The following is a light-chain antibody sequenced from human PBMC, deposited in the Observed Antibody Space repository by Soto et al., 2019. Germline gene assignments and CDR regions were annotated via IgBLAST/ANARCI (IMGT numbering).Light chain of an antibody. CDR1: ESVSDTY. Sequence: VLTQSPGTLSLSPGDRATLSCRVSESVSDTYVAWYQQKPGQSPRLLIYGASNRATGIPARFSGSGSGTDFTLTISSLEPGDFAFYYCQQRSNWPPTFGQGTKVDIK. CDR3: QQRSNWPPT. V-gene: IGKV3-11*01. J-gene: IGKJ1*01. CDR2: GAS.